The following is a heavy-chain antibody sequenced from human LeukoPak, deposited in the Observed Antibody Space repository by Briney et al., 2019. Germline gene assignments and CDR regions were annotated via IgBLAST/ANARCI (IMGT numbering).Heavy chain of an antibody. J-gene: IGHJ4*02. CDR3: ARADYDYVWGSYRQYYFDY. D-gene: IGHD3-16*02. CDR1: GFTFSTFS. CDR2: ISSNSYNI. V-gene: IGHV3-48*01. Sequence: QPGGSLRLSCAASGFTFSTFSMNWVRQAPGKGLEWVSYISSNSYNIYHADSVKGRFTISRDNAENSLYLQMNSLRAEDTAVYYCARADYDYVWGSYRQYYFDYWGQGTLVTVSS.